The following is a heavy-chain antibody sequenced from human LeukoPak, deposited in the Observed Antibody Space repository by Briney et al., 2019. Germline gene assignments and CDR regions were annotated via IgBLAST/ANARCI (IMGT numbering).Heavy chain of an antibody. V-gene: IGHV4-30-4*07. J-gene: IGHJ4*02. CDR1: GGSISSGGYS. D-gene: IGHD6-25*01. CDR2: IYYSGST. CDR3: ARDPGRLKAIDY. Sequence: SETLSLTCAVSGGSISSGGYSWSWIRQPPGKGLEWIGYIYYSGSTYYNPSLKSRVTISVDTSKNQFSLKLSSVTAADTAVYYCARDPGRLKAIDYWGQGTLVTASS.